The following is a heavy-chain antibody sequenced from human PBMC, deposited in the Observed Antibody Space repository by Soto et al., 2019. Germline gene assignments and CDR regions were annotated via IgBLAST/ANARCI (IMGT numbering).Heavy chain of an antibody. D-gene: IGHD3-10*01. CDR2: IVPIFGTT. J-gene: IGHJ6*02. V-gene: IGHV1-69*01. CDR1: GDTFSSYS. Sequence: QVRLVQSGAEVNKPGSSVKVSYKASGDTFSSYSISWVRQAPGQGLEWMGGIVPIFGTTVYAPRMQGRVTITADGPTSTSYMELSGLRFEDTAIYYCAANSLGGGSQGDVWGQGTTVTVSS. CDR3: AANSLGGGSQGDV.